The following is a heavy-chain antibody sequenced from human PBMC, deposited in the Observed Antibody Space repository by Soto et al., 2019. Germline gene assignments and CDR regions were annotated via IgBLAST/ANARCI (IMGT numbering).Heavy chain of an antibody. D-gene: IGHD3-10*01. CDR2: ISYDGSNK. CDR3: AKALLLWFVELLPLDY. V-gene: IGHV3-30*18. J-gene: IGHJ4*02. CDR1: GFTFSSYG. Sequence: QVQLVESGGGVVQPGRSLRLSCAASGFTFSSYGMHWVRQAPGKGLEWVAVISYDGSNKYYADSVKGRFTISRDNSKNTLYLQMNSLRAEDTAVYYCAKALLLWFVELLPLDYWGQGTLVTVSS.